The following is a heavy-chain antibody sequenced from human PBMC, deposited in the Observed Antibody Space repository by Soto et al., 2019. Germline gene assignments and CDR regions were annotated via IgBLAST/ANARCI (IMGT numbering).Heavy chain of an antibody. Sequence: QVQLQQWGAGLLKPSETLSLTCAVYGGFVTSGSYYWSWIRQPPGKGLEWIGEMSHSGGTHFNPSLKSRVTISVDTSKNQFTLKRSSVTGADTALYYCARVERGTATTVVDAFDIWGPGTMVTVSS. V-gene: IGHV4-34*01. CDR1: GGFVTSGSYY. D-gene: IGHD1-1*01. CDR3: ARVERGTATTVVDAFDI. J-gene: IGHJ3*02. CDR2: MSHSGGT.